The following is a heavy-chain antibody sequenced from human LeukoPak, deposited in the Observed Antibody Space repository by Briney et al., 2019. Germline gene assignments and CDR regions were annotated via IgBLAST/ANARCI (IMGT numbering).Heavy chain of an antibody. Sequence: PSETLSLTCAVYGGSFSGYYWSWIRQPPGKGLEWIGEINHSGSTNYNPSLKSRVTISVDTSKNQFSLKLSSVTAADTAVYYCARARWYCTNGVCYRSWFDPWAREPWSPSPQ. J-gene: IGHJ5*02. V-gene: IGHV4-34*01. CDR3: ARARWYCTNGVCYRSWFDP. CDR1: GGSFSGYY. D-gene: IGHD2-8*01. CDR2: INHSGST.